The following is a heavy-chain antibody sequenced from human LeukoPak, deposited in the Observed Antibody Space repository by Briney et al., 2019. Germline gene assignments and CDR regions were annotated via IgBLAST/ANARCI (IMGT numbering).Heavy chain of an antibody. CDR3: ARVQGLDFRWYFDL. V-gene: IGHV3-13*01. J-gene: IGHJ2*01. CDR1: GFTFSSYD. CDR2: IGTAGDT. Sequence: GGSLRLSCAASGFTFSSYDMHWVRQATGKDLEWVSAIGTAGDTYYPGSVKGRFTISRENAKNSLYLQMNSLRAGDTAVYYCARVQGLDFRWYFDLWGRGTLVTVSS.